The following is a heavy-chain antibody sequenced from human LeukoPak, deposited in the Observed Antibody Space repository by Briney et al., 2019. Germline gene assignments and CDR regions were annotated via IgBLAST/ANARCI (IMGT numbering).Heavy chain of an antibody. V-gene: IGHV3-15*01. CDR2: IKSKTDGRTT. CDR1: GFTFSNAW. Sequence: GGSLRLSCAASGFTFSNAWMSWVRQAPGKGLEWVGRIKSKTDGRTTDYAAPVKGRFTISRDDSKNTLYLQMNSLKTEDTAVYYCTTVPTSDKDIWGQGTMVTVSS. CDR3: TTVPTSDKDI. J-gene: IGHJ3*02.